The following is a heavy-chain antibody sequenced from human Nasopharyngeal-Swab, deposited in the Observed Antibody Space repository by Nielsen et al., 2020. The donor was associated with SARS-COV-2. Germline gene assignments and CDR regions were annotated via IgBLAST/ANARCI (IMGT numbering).Heavy chain of an antibody. CDR3: AKDRSTSGWGHGMDV. CDR2: ISGSGGTT. Sequence: WIRQPPGKGLEWVSAISGSGGTTYYADFVKGRFTISRDNSKNTLYLQMNSLRAADTAVYYCAKDRSTSGWGHGMDVWGQGTTVTVSS. V-gene: IGHV3-23*01. D-gene: IGHD3-16*01. J-gene: IGHJ6*02.